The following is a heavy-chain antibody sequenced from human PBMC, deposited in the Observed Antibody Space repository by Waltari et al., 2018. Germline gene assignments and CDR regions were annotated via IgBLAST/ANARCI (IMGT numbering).Heavy chain of an antibody. CDR1: GYSISSGYY. CDR2: IYHSGST. D-gene: IGHD6-6*01. J-gene: IGHJ5*02. Sequence: QVQLQESGPGLVKPSETLSLTCTVSGYSISSGYYWGWIRQPPGKGLEWIGSIYHSGSTYYNPPLKSRVTISVDTSKNQFSLKLSSVTAADTAVYYCAREGLAARPDWFDPWGQGTLVTVSS. CDR3: AREGLAARPDWFDP. V-gene: IGHV4-38-2*02.